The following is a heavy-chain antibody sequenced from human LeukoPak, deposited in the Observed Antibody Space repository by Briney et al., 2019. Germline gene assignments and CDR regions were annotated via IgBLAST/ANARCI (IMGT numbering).Heavy chain of an antibody. CDR1: GFTFDDYG. J-gene: IGHJ4*02. D-gene: IGHD3-10*01. CDR3: ARARGGAKRYYTFEY. Sequence: GGSLRLSCAASGFTFDDYGMTWVRQAPGKGLEWVSRVNWSGGTTDYADSVKGRLPISRDNAKNSLYLQMDSLRAEDTALYYCARARGGAKRYYTFEYWGQGTLVTVSS. CDR2: VNWSGGTT. V-gene: IGHV3-20*04.